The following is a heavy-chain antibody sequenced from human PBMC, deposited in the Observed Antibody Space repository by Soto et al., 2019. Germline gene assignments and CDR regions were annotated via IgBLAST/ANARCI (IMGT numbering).Heavy chain of an antibody. CDR2: INPSGDSR. D-gene: IGHD5-12*01. Sequence: ASVKVSCKASGFSFSDYFMHWVRQAPGQGLEWMGIINPSGDSRNYAQKFQGRVTITRDTSTSTVYMDLSSLRYEDTAVYYCARKGYIGNFAMDVWGQGTTVTVSS. V-gene: IGHV1-46*01. J-gene: IGHJ6*02. CDR3: ARKGYIGNFAMDV. CDR1: GFSFSDYF.